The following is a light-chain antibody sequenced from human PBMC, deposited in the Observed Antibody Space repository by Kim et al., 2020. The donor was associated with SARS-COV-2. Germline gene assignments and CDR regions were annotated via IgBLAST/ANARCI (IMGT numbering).Light chain of an antibody. Sequence: ELTQPPSASGTPGQTVTISCSGSSSHIGSHYVYWYQQFPETTPKLLIYRNDQRPSGVPDRFSGSKSGTSASLAISGLRSEDEADYYCAAWDDSLGGYWVFGGGTQLTVL. CDR2: RND. CDR3: AAWDDSLGGYWV. V-gene: IGLV1-47*01. J-gene: IGLJ3*02. CDR1: SSHIGSHY.